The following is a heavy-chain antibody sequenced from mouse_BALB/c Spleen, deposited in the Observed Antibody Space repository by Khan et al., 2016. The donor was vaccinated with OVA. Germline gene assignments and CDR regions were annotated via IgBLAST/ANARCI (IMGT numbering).Heavy chain of an antibody. CDR2: ISSSGNT. J-gene: IGHJ2*01. Sequence: DVQLQESGPGLVKPSQSLSLTCTVTGYSITSDYAWNWIRQFPGNKLEWMGFISSSGNTNYNPSLKSRISITRDTSKNQFFLQLNSVTTEDTATYYCARVYGGDFDYWGQGTTLTVSS. V-gene: IGHV3-2*02. CDR3: ARVYGGDFDY. D-gene: IGHD1-1*01. CDR1: GYSITSDYA.